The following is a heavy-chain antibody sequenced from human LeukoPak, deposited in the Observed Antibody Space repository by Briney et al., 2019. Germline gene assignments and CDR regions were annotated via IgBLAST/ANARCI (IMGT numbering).Heavy chain of an antibody. CDR2: ISGSGGST. V-gene: IGHV3-23*01. J-gene: IGHJ4*02. CDR3: ANHWPPADDY. CDR1: GGSISSSSYY. Sequence: PSETLSLTCTVSGGSISSSSYYWGWIRQPPGKGLEWVSAISGSGGSTYYADSVKGRFTISRDNSKNTLYLQMNSLRAEDTAVYYCANHWPPADDYWGQGTLVTVSS.